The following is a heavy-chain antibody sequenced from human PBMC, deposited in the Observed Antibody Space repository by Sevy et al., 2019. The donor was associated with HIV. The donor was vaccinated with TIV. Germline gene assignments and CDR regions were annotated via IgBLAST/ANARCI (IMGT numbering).Heavy chain of an antibody. J-gene: IGHJ4*02. V-gene: IGHV4-34*01. D-gene: IGHD3-16*02. Sequence: SETLSLTCVVYGGSFSAYYWNWIRQPPGKGLEWIGEINHSGSTNYNPSLKSRVTMSVDTSKKQFSRKLSSVTAADTAVYYCARVLADDYIWGSHRPKYYFDFWGQGTLVTVSS. CDR1: GGSFSAYY. CDR3: ARVLADDYIWGSHRPKYYFDF. CDR2: INHSGST.